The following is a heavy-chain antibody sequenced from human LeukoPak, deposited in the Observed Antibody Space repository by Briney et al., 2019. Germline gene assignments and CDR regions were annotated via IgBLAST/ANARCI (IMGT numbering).Heavy chain of an antibody. Sequence: SETLSLTCTVSGASIRSSFWNWIRQPPGRGLEWIGYLSMRGTTNYNPSLKSRVTISVDTSKNQFSLKLSSVTAADTAVYYCARTPGVGIYDYWGQGTLVTVSS. CDR1: GASIRSSF. CDR3: ARTPGVGIYDY. V-gene: IGHV4-59*01. CDR2: LSMRGTT. D-gene: IGHD1-26*01. J-gene: IGHJ4*02.